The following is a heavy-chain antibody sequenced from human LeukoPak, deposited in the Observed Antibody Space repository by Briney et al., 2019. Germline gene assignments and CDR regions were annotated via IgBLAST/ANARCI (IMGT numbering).Heavy chain of an antibody. CDR3: ARDFPSDSSGYYNSDAFDI. Sequence: GGSLRLSCAASGFSFRSYNMNWVGQAPGKGLEWVSSISSSSSYIYYADSVNGRFTISRHNAKNSPYLQMISLRAEDTAVYHCARDFPSDSSGYYNSDAFDIWGQGTMVTVSS. CDR2: ISSSSSYI. D-gene: IGHD3-22*01. CDR1: GFSFRSYN. J-gene: IGHJ3*02. V-gene: IGHV3-21*01.